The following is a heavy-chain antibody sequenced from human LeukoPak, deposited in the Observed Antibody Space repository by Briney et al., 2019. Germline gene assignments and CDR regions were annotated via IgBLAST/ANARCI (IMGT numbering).Heavy chain of an antibody. Sequence: GGSLRLSCAASGFTFSSYAMSWIRQAPGKGLEWVSAISGSGGSTYYADSVKGRFTISRDNSKNTLYLQMNSLRAEDTAVYYCAKNLWFGEYNDYWGQGTLVTVSS. J-gene: IGHJ4*02. D-gene: IGHD3-10*01. V-gene: IGHV3-23*01. CDR1: GFTFSSYA. CDR3: AKNLWFGEYNDY. CDR2: ISGSGGST.